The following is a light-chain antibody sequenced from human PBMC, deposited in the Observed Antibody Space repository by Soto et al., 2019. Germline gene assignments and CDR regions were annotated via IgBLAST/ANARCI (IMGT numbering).Light chain of an antibody. Sequence: ILMTRSPATLSLSPGERATLSCSASQIVSINLAWYQQKPGQAPRLLIYGASTRATGIPARLSGSGSGTEFPITISSLQSEDFAVYYCHQYNNWPRTFGQGTKVDIK. CDR3: HQYNNWPRT. J-gene: IGKJ1*01. CDR2: GAS. CDR1: QIVSIN. V-gene: IGKV3-15*01.